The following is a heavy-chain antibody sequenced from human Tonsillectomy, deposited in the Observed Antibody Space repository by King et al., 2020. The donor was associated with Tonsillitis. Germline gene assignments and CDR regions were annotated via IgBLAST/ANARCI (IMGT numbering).Heavy chain of an antibody. CDR3: AGRVVAAAASGGVYFQH. CDR1: GFTFSDYY. V-gene: IGHV3-11*01. D-gene: IGHD6-13*01. CDR2: ITSSGNTI. J-gene: IGHJ1*01. Sequence: VQLVESGGGLVKPGGSLRLSCAASGFTFSDYYMSWVRQAPGKGLEWVSYITSSGNTIYYADSVKGRFTVSRDNAKNSLYLQMNGLRAEDTAGNYCAGRVVAAAASGGVYFQHWGQGTLVTVSS.